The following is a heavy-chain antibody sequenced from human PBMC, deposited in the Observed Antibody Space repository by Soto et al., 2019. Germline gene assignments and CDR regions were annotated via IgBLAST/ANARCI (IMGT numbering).Heavy chain of an antibody. CDR3: AKGLRFMEH. CDR1: GFTFSSYA. Sequence: PGGSLRLSCVASGFTFSSYALHWVRQAPGKGLEWVALISNDGMNTFYADSVKGRMTVSRDKAEKTMYLQMNSLTAEDKAVYYCAKGLRFMEHWGQGTVVTVSS. V-gene: IGHV3-30-3*02. J-gene: IGHJ1*01. D-gene: IGHD1-1*01. CDR2: ISNDGMNT.